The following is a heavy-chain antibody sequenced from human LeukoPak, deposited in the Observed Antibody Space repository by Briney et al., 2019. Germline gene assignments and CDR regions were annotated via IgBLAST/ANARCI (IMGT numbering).Heavy chain of an antibody. D-gene: IGHD6-19*01. V-gene: IGHV3-30*02. CDR2: IRYDGSNK. CDR3: AKDPPPLAVAGIRVWFDP. J-gene: IGHJ5*02. Sequence: QTGGSLRLSCAASGFTFSSYGMHWVRQAPGKGLEWVAFIRYDGSNKYYADSVKGRFTISRDNSKNTLYLQMNSLRAEDTAVYYCAKDPPPLAVAGIRVWFDPWGQGTLVTVSS. CDR1: GFTFSSYG.